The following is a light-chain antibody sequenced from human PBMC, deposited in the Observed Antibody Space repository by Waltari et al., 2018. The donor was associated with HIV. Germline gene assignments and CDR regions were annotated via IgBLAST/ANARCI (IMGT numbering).Light chain of an antibody. CDR1: SSDVGGYDS. CDR2: EVI. CDR3: CSYAVTYTYVL. Sequence: QSALTQPRSVSGSPGQSVTISCTGTSSDVGGYDSVSWYLQHPGKVPKLIIYEVIKRPAGAPDRFSGSKSGNTAALTISGLQTEDEADYCCCSYAVTYTYVLFGGGTKLTVL. J-gene: IGLJ3*02. V-gene: IGLV2-11*01.